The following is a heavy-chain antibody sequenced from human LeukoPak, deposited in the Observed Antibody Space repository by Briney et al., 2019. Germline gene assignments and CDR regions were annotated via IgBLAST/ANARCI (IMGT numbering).Heavy chain of an antibody. V-gene: IGHV4-59*01. CDR2: IYYSGST. Sequence: SETLSLTCTVSGGSISSYYWSWIRQPPGKGLEWIGYIYYSGSTNYNPSLKSRVTISVDTSKNQFSLKLSSVTAADTAVYYCARDPGYGDYVSWYFDLWGRGTLVTVSS. CDR3: ARDPGYGDYVSWYFDL. J-gene: IGHJ2*01. D-gene: IGHD4-17*01. CDR1: GGSISSYY.